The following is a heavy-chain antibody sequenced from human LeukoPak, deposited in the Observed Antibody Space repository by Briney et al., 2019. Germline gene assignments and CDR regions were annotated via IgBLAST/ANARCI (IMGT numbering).Heavy chain of an antibody. J-gene: IGHJ3*02. CDR1: GFAFSSYS. Sequence: GGSLRLSCAASGFAFSSYSMSWVRQAPGKGLEWVSSINVSPAYISYADSVKGRFTISRDNAKNSLYLQMNSLRAEDTAVYFCARDLNWGAGALDIWGQGTMVFVSS. CDR3: ARDLNWGAGALDI. CDR2: INVSPAYI. D-gene: IGHD7-27*01. V-gene: IGHV3-21*01.